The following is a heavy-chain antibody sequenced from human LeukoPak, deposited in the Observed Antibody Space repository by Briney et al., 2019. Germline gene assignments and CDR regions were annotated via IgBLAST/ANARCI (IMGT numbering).Heavy chain of an antibody. CDR3: ARDPPLRYFDWFRSNWFDP. D-gene: IGHD3-9*01. CDR1: GGTFSSYA. V-gene: IGHV1-69*05. CDR2: IIPIFGTA. J-gene: IGHJ5*02. Sequence: SVKVSCKASGGTFSSYAISWVRQAPGQGLEWMGRIIPIFGTANYAQKFQGRVTITTDESTSTAYMELSSLRSEDTAVYYCARDPPLRYFDWFRSNWFDPWGQGTLVTVSS.